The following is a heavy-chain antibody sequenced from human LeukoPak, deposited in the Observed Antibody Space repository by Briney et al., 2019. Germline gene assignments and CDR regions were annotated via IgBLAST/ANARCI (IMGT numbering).Heavy chain of an antibody. CDR2: IKKDGSEE. D-gene: IGHD2-2*01. V-gene: IGHV3-7*01. J-gene: IGHJ4*02. Sequence: GGSLRLSCAASGFTFSSYWMTWVRQAPGKGLEWVANIKKDGSEEYYVDSVKGRFTISRDNAKNSLSLQMNSLRAEDTAVYFCARVQVAVQSVFDYFDYWGQGTLVTVSS. CDR3: ARVQVAVQSVFDYFDY. CDR1: GFTFSSYW.